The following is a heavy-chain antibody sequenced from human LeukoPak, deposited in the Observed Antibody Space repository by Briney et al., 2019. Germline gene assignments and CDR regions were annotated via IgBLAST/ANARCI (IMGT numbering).Heavy chain of an antibody. D-gene: IGHD6-13*01. V-gene: IGHV3-33*01. CDR1: GFSFSAYG. CDR3: ARSQSSSLIDY. CDR2: IWYDGSSK. Sequence: GRSLRLSCAASGFSFSAYGVHWVRQAPGKGLEWVAVIWYDGSSKDYADSVKGRFTLSRDNSKNTLYQQMNSLTVEDTAVYYCARSQSSSLIDYWGQGTLVTVSS. J-gene: IGHJ4*02.